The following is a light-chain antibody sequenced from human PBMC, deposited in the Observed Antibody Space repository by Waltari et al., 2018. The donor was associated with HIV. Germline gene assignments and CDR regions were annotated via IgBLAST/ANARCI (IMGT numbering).Light chain of an antibody. J-gene: IGLJ2*01. CDR2: TNN. V-gene: IGLV1-44*01. CDR1: SSNIGSNT. CDR3: AAWDDSLNGVV. Sequence: QSVLTQPPSASGTPGQRVTISCSGSSSNIGSNTVDWYQQFPGTAPKLLIYTNNQRPSEVPDRFSGSKSGTSASLAISGLQSEDEADYYCAAWDDSLNGVVFGGGTKLTVL.